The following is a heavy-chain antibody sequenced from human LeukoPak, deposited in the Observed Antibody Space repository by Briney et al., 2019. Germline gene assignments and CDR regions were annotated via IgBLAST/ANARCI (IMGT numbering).Heavy chain of an antibody. Sequence: GGSLRLSCAASGFTFSYYGIHWVRQAPGKGLDWVAFIRSDGSNKYYADPVKGRFTISRDNSKNTLYLQMNSLRAEDTAVYYCARSGIAVAGYFDYWGQGTLVTVSS. J-gene: IGHJ4*02. V-gene: IGHV3-30*02. CDR3: ARSGIAVAGYFDY. CDR1: GFTFSYYG. D-gene: IGHD6-19*01. CDR2: IRSDGSNK.